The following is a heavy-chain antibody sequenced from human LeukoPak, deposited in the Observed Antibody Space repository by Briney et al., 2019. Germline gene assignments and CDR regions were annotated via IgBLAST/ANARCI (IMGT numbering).Heavy chain of an antibody. J-gene: IGHJ6*03. D-gene: IGHD6-13*01. CDR1: GYTFTSYY. Sequence: ASVKVSCKASGYTFTSYYMHWVRQAPGQGLEWMGIINPSGGSTSYAQKFQGRVTMTRDMSTSTVYMELSSLRSEDTAVYYCAREGSSSWLYYYYYYMDVWGKGTTVTIS. V-gene: IGHV1-46*01. CDR2: INPSGGST. CDR3: AREGSSSWLYYYYYYMDV.